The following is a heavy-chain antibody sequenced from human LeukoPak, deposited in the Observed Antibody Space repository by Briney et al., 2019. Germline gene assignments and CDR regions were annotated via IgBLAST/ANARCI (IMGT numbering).Heavy chain of an antibody. D-gene: IGHD2-15*01. V-gene: IGHV3-7*03. CDR2: IKQDGSAK. Sequence: GGSLRLSCVASGFTFSSYAMNWVRQAPGKGLEWVANIKQDGSAKPYVDSVKGRFTISRDNAKNSLFLQMNSLRVEDTAVYYCARDNGWSADFWGQGTLVTVSS. J-gene: IGHJ4*02. CDR3: ARDNGWSADF. CDR1: GFTFSSYA.